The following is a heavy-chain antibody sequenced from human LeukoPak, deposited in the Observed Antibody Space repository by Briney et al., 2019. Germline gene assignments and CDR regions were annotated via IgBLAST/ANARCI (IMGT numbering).Heavy chain of an antibody. Sequence: ASVKVSCKASGYTFTGYYMHWVRQAPGQGLEWMGWINTNTGNPTYAQGFTGRFVFSLDTSVSTAYLQISSLKAEDTAVYYCARDTEYCSSTSCYYHWFDPWGQGTLVTVSS. J-gene: IGHJ5*02. CDR1: GYTFTGYY. CDR3: ARDTEYCSSTSCYYHWFDP. D-gene: IGHD2-2*01. CDR2: INTNTGNP. V-gene: IGHV7-4-1*02.